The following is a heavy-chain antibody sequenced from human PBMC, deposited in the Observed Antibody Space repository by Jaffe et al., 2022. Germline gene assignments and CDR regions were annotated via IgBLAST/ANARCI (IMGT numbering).Heavy chain of an antibody. CDR1: GFTFSDYY. D-gene: IGHD6-13*01. CDR2: ISSSGSTI. V-gene: IGHV3-11*01. J-gene: IGHJ6*03. CDR3: ARDGASGYSSSWSAYYYYYMDV. Sequence: QVQLVESGGGLVKPGGSLRLSCAASGFTFSDYYMSWIRQAPGKGLEWVSYISSSGSTIYYADSVKGRFTISRDNAKNSLYLQMNSLRAEDTAVYYCARDGASGYSSSWSAYYYYYMDVWGKGTTVTVSS.